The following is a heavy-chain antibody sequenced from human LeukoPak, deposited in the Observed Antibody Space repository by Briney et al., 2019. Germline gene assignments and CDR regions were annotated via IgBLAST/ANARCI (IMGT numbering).Heavy chain of an antibody. J-gene: IGHJ4*02. CDR3: AREVWGQVYFDY. D-gene: IGHD7-27*01. CDR1: GFTFSNYA. Sequence: GGSLRLSCAASGFTFSNYAMHWVRQAPGEGLDWVAFISSDGSNKLYADSVKGRFAISRDNSKSTLYLEMNSLGPEDTAVYYCAREVWGQVYFDYWGQGTLVTVSS. CDR2: ISSDGSNK. V-gene: IGHV3-30*09.